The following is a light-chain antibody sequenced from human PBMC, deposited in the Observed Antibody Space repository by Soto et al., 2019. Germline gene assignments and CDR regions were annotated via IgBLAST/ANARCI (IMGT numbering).Light chain of an antibody. CDR2: STS. V-gene: IGKV1-5*03. J-gene: IGKJ1*01. CDR3: QQYSNYPWT. CDR1: QTISNW. Sequence: DIQMSQSPSTLSASVGDRVTITCRASQTISNWLAWYQQKPGKAPNLLIYSTSGLQTGVPSRFSGSGSGTEFTLTITSLQPDDFATYCCQQYSNYPWTFGQGTKVEIK.